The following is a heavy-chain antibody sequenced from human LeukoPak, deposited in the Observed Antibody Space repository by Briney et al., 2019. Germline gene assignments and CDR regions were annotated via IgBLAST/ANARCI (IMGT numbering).Heavy chain of an antibody. V-gene: IGHV1-8*01. D-gene: IGHD2-2*01. CDR3: ARGNADIVVVPAAIPLDY. CDR1: GYTFTSYD. CDR2: MNPNSGNT. Sequence: ASVKVSCKASGYTFTSYDINWVRQATGQGLEWMGWMNPNSGNTGYAQKFQGRVTMTRNTSISTAYMELSSLRSEDTAVYYCARGNADIVVVPAAIPLDYWGQGTLVTVSS. J-gene: IGHJ4*02.